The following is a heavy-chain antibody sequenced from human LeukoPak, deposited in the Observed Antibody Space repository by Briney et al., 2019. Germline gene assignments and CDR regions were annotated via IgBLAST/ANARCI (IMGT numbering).Heavy chain of an antibody. Sequence: GGSLRLSCAASGFTFSSYWMSWVRQAPGKGLEWMANIKQDGSEKYYVDSVKGRFTISRDNAKNSLYLQMNSLRAEDTAVYYCAKDGIAAAGLLPAEYFQHWGQGTLVTVSS. CDR2: IKQDGSEK. J-gene: IGHJ1*01. CDR3: AKDGIAAAGLLPAEYFQH. D-gene: IGHD6-13*01. V-gene: IGHV3-7*03. CDR1: GFTFSSYW.